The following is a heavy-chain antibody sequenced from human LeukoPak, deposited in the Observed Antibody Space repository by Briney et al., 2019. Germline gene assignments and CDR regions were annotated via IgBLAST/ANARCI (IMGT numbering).Heavy chain of an antibody. J-gene: IGHJ4*02. Sequence: PGGSLRLSCAASGFTFSSYAMHWVRQAPGKGLQWLALTSDDGSAKYYADSVKGRFTISRDNSQNTLYLQMNSLRADETAIYYCARAPGGFHGDYSPIAYWGQRTLVTVSS. CDR3: ARAPGGFHGDYSPIAY. CDR1: GFTFSSYA. D-gene: IGHD4-17*01. V-gene: IGHV3-30-3*01. CDR2: TSDDGSAK.